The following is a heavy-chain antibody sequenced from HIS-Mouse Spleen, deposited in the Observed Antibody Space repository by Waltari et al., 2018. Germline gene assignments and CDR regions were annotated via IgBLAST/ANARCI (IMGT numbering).Heavy chain of an antibody. CDR1: GGSLSSSSYS. CDR2: IYYSGST. Sequence: QLQLQEPGPGLVKPSETLSLTCTVSGGSLSSSSYSWGWIRQPPGKGLEWIGSIYYSGSTYYNPSLKSRVTISVDTSKNQFSLKLSSVTAADTAVYYCAREIPYSSSWYDWYFDLWGRGTLVTVSS. CDR3: AREIPYSSSWYDWYFDL. D-gene: IGHD6-13*01. J-gene: IGHJ2*01. V-gene: IGHV4-39*07.